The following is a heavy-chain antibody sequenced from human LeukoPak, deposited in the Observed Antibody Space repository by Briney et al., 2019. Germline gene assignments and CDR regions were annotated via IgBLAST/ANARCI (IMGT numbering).Heavy chain of an antibody. D-gene: IGHD1-14*01. J-gene: IGHJ3*02. V-gene: IGHV1-69-2*01. CDR3: ATDSTGYPQYDAFDI. Sequence: GASVKVSCKVSGYTFTDYYMHWVRQAPGKGLEWMGLVDPEDGETIYAEKFQGRVTITADTSTDTAYMELSSLRSEDTAVYYCATDSTGYPQYDAFDIWGQGTMVTVSS. CDR2: VDPEDGET. CDR1: GYTFTDYY.